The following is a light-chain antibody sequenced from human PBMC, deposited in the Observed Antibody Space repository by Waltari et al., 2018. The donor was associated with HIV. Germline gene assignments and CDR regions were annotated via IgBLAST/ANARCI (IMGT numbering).Light chain of an antibody. V-gene: IGKV1-39*01. CDR2: AAS. J-gene: IGKJ1*01. Sequence: DIQMTKSPSSMSASVGDRVTITCRASQSISSYLNWYQQKPGKAPKLLIYAASRLQSGVPSRFSGSGSGTDFTLTISSRQPEDFATYYCQQSYRTPRTFSQGTKVEIK. CDR3: QQSYRTPRT. CDR1: QSISSY.